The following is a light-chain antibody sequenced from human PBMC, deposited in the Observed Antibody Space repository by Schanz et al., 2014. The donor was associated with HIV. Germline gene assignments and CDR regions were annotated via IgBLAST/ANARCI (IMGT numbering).Light chain of an antibody. V-gene: IGLV2-14*01. CDR3: SSYTSSSTPLV. CDR2: DVS. Sequence: QSVLTQPPSASGSPGQSVTISCTGTSSDVGAFNFVSWYQQHPGKAPKLMIYDVSNRPSGVSNRFSGSKSGNTASLTISRLQAEDEADYYCSSYTSSSTPLVFGGGTKLTVL. CDR1: SSDVGAFNF. J-gene: IGLJ3*02.